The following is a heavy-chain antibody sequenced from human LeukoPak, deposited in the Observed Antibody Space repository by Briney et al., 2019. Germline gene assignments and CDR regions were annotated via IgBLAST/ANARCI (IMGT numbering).Heavy chain of an antibody. V-gene: IGHV3-23*01. CDR2: ISGSGGST. Sequence: GGSLRLSCAASGFTFSSYATSWVRQAPGKGLEWVSAISGSGGSTYYADSVKGRFTISRDNSKNTLYLQMNSLRAEDTAVYYCRGYCSGGSCYSGDDYNWFDPWGQGTLVTVSS. CDR3: RGYCSGGSCYSGDDYNWFDP. D-gene: IGHD2-15*01. J-gene: IGHJ5*02. CDR1: GFTFSSYA.